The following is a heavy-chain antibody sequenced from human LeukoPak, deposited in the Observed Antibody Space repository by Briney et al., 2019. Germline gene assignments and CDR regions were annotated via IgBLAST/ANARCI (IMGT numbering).Heavy chain of an antibody. CDR3: ARVIDSSGYGMDV. V-gene: IGHV4-59*01. CDR2: IYYSGST. Sequence: SETLSLTCTVSGGSISGYYWSWIRQPPGKGLEWIGYIYYSGSTNYNPSLKSRVTISVDTSKNQFSLKLSSVTAADTAVYYCARVIDSSGYGMDVWGQGTTVTVSS. J-gene: IGHJ6*02. D-gene: IGHD3-22*01. CDR1: GGSISGYY.